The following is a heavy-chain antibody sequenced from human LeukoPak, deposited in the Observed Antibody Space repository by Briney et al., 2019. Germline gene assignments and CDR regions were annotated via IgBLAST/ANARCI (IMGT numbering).Heavy chain of an antibody. D-gene: IGHD6-19*01. J-gene: IGHJ4*02. CDR2: IYTSGST. Sequence: PSETLSLTCTVSGGSISSYYWSWIRQPAGKGLEWIGRIYTSGSTNYNPSLKSRVSMSVDTSKNQFSLKLSSVTAADTAVYYCARYRQGLAGTGSVAFDYWGQETLVTVSS. V-gene: IGHV4-4*07. CDR3: ARYRQGLAGTGSVAFDY. CDR1: GGSISSYY.